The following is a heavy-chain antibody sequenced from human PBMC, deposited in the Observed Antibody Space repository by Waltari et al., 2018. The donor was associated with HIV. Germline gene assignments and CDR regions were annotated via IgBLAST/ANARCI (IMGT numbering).Heavy chain of an antibody. CDR1: GFTFSTYG. D-gene: IGHD2-8*01. CDR2: ISSNGGTT. J-gene: IGHJ4*02. CDR3: ARTNYYDY. Sequence: EVHLVQSGGGLVEPGEYLRLSCEASGFTFSTYGMNWVRQAPGRGLEYVAGISSNGGTTSYANSVKGRFTISRDNSKNTLYLQMGSLRAEDTAVYYCARTNYYDYWGQGALVTVSS. V-gene: IGHV3-64*01.